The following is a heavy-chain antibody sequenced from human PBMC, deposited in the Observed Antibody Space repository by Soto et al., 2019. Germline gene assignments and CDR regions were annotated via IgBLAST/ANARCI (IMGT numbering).Heavy chain of an antibody. J-gene: IGHJ6*02. V-gene: IGHV1-69*01. CDR1: GGTFSSYA. Sequence: QVQLVQSGAEVKKPGSSVKVSCTASGGTFSSYAISWVRQAPGQGLEWMGGIIPIFGTANYAQKFQGRVTITADESTSTDYMELRSLRSEDTAVYYCARGTVSPFTYDDILTGYYPPSNRYYYYGMDVWGQGTTVTVSS. CDR2: IIPIFGTA. CDR3: ARGTVSPFTYDDILTGYYPPSNRYYYYGMDV. D-gene: IGHD3-9*01.